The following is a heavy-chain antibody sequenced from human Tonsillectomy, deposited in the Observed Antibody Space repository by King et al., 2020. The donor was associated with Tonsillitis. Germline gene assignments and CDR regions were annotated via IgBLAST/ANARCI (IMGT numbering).Heavy chain of an antibody. D-gene: IGHD6-13*01. CDR1: GFTFSTYA. CDR3: ASDSYSAGIAAARFDY. Sequence: QVQLVESGGGVVQPGRSLRLSCAASGFTFSTYAMHWVRQAPGKGLEWVAVISYDGTNKYYADSVKGRFTISRDNSKNTLYLQMSSLRAEDTAVYYCASDSYSAGIAAARFDYWGQGTLVTVSS. V-gene: IGHV3-30-3*01. J-gene: IGHJ4*02. CDR2: ISYDGTNK.